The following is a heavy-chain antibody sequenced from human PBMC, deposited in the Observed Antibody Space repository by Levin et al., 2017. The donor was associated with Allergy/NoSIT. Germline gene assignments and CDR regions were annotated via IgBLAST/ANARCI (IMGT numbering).Heavy chain of an antibody. D-gene: IGHD1-26*01. V-gene: IGHV3-7*01. J-gene: IGHJ6*02. CDR1: GFTFSSYW. Sequence: GGSLRLSCAASGFTFSSYWMSWVRQAPGKGLEWVANIKQDGSEKYYVDSVKGRFTISRDNAKNSLYLQMNSLRAEDTAVYYCARDQLGEGYYGYYYYGMDVWGQGTTVTVSS. CDR3: ARDQLGEGYYGYYYYGMDV. CDR2: IKQDGSEK.